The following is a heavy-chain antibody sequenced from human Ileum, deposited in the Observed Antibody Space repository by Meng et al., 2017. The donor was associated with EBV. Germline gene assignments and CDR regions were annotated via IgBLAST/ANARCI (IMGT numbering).Heavy chain of an antibody. CDR1: GFTFSSSV. CDR2: ISYDGSNK. J-gene: IGHJ4*02. Sequence: QVLVVGVGGVVVQPGRSLGLSCAASGFTFSSSVMHWVRQAPGKGLEWVALISYDGSNKFYADSLKGRFTISRDNSDNTVSLHINSLRVEDTAVYYCATNTPHHYWGQGTLVTVSS. CDR3: ATNTPHHY. D-gene: IGHD2-2*02. V-gene: IGHV3-33*03.